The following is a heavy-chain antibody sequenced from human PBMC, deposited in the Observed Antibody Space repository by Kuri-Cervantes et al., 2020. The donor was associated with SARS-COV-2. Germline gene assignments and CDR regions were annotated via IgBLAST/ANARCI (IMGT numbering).Heavy chain of an antibody. D-gene: IGHD6-13*01. CDR3: ARLYSSSWYYYYMDV. V-gene: IGHV4-30-4*08. J-gene: IGHJ6*03. Sequence: LRLSCTVSGGSISSGDYYWSWIRQPPGKGLEWIGYIYYSGSTYYNPSLKSRVTISVDTSKNQFSLKLSSVTAADTAVYYCARLYSSSWYYYYMDVWGKGTTVTVSS. CDR2: IYYSGST. CDR1: GGSISSGDYY.